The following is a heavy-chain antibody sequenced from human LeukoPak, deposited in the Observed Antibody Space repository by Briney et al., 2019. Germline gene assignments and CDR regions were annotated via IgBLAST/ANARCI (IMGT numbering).Heavy chain of an antibody. CDR1: GGSFSGYY. D-gene: IGHD6-13*01. Sequence: SETLSLTCAVYGGSFSGYYWSCIRQPPGKGLEWIGEINHSGSTNYNPSLKSRVTISVDTSKNQFSLKLSSVTAADTAVYYCARVLRHRSSSWRPTYEYFQHWGQGTLVTVSS. CDR2: INHSGST. CDR3: ARVLRHRSSSWRPTYEYFQH. J-gene: IGHJ1*01. V-gene: IGHV4-34*01.